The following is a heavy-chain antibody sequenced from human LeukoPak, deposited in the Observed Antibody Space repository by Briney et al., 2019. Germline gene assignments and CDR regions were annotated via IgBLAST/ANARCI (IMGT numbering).Heavy chain of an antibody. J-gene: IGHJ4*02. CDR1: GFTFSSYW. V-gene: IGHV3-21*01. CDR2: ISSISSYI. D-gene: IGHD2-21*01. Sequence: GGSLRLSCAASGFTFSSYWMSWVRQAPGNGLEWVSSISSISSYISYADSVKGRFTISRDNPKNSLYLQMNSLRVEDTAVYYCATNVIRGGVYWGQGIVVTVSS. CDR3: ATNVIRGGVY.